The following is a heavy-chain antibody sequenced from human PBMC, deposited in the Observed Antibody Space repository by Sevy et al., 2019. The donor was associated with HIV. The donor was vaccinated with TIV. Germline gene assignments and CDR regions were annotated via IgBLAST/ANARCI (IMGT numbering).Heavy chain of an antibody. D-gene: IGHD6-13*01. CDR1: GFTFSSYW. Sequence: GGSLRLSCAASGFTFSSYWMHWVRQAPGKGLVWVSRVNSDGSSTSYADSVKGRFTISRDNAKNTRYLQMNSLRAEDTAVYYCARGAAAGTFDYWGQGTLVTVSS. J-gene: IGHJ4*02. CDR3: ARGAAAGTFDY. V-gene: IGHV3-74*01. CDR2: VNSDGSST.